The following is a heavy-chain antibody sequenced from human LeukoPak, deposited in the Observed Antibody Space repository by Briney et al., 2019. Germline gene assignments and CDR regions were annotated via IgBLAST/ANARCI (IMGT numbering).Heavy chain of an antibody. CDR2: ISSSSSTI. CDR3: ARDLGDYDDY. V-gene: IGHV3-48*04. CDR1: GFTFSSYA. J-gene: IGHJ4*02. D-gene: IGHD4-17*01. Sequence: PGGSLRLSCAASGFTFSSYAMSWVRQAPGKGLEWVSYISSSSSTIYYADSVKGRFTISRDNAKNSLYLQMNSLRAEDTAVYYCARDLGDYDDYWGQGTLVTVYS.